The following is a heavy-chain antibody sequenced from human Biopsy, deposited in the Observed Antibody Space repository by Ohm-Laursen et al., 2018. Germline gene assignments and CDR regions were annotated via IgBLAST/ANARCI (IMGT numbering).Heavy chain of an antibody. CDR2: ITQSGST. D-gene: IGHD6-13*01. J-gene: IGHJ6*02. CDR1: GGSFNGYF. CDR3: ARVPLPGIGAAYQGRFLYGMDV. V-gene: IGHV4-34*01. Sequence: LQTLSLTCAVYGGSFNGYFWSWIRQPPGKGLEWIGDITQSGSTNYSPSLKSRVTISVDTAKKQFSLSLRSVTAADTAVYYCARVPLPGIGAAYQGRFLYGMDVWGQGTTVSVSS.